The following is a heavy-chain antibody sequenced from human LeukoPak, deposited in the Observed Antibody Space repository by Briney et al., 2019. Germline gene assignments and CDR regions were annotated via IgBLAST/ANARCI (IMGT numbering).Heavy chain of an antibody. CDR2: IYSGGST. CDR1: GFTVSSNY. CDR3: ARVNINNWHSCDY. J-gene: IGHJ4*02. Sequence: PGGSLRLSCAASGFTVSSNYMSWVRQAPGKGLEWVSVIYSGGSTYYADSVKGRFTISRDSSKNTLYLQMNSLGAEDTAVYYCARVNINNWHSCDYWGQGTLVTVSS. D-gene: IGHD1-1*01. V-gene: IGHV3-53*01.